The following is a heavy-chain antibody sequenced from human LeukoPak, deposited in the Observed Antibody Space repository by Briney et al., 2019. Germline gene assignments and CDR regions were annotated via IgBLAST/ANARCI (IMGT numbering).Heavy chain of an antibody. V-gene: IGHV3-23*01. CDR1: GFTFSSYA. CDR3: AKDLAYCGGDCRAHYFDY. D-gene: IGHD2-21*02. CDR2: ISGSGGST. J-gene: IGHJ4*02. Sequence: PGGSLRLSCAASGFTFSSYAMSWVRQAPGKGLEWVSAISGSGGSTYYADSVKGPFTISRDNSKNTLYLQMNSLRAEDTAVYYCAKDLAYCGGDCRAHYFDYWGQGTLVTVSS.